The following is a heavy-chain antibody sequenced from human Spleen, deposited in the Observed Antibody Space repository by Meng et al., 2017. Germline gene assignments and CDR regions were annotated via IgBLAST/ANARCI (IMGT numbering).Heavy chain of an antibody. CDR3: ARGGRSGWTRRYFDL. CDR1: GGSISSRNW. V-gene: IGHV4-4*03. D-gene: IGHD6-19*01. Sequence: VQLEESGPGMVKTLGTVSLTCDVSGGSISSRNWWCWVRQPAGKGLEWIGEIYHSGSTNYNPSLKSRVTISVDKSKNQFSLKLSSVTAADTAVYYCARGGRSGWTRRYFDLWGRGTLVTVSS. J-gene: IGHJ2*01. CDR2: IYHSGST.